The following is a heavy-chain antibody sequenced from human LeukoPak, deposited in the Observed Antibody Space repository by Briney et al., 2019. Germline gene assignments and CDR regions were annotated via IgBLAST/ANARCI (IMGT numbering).Heavy chain of an antibody. J-gene: IGHJ4*02. Sequence: GGSLRLSCAASGFTFSGYAISWGRQAPGNWLGWVSLISGSGGGTYYADSVKGRFNIFRDNSKNTQDLQMNSLRAEDTAVYYCAKTGTEDGYNIYFDHWGQGTLVTVSS. D-gene: IGHD5-24*01. V-gene: IGHV3-23*01. CDR3: AKTGTEDGYNIYFDH. CDR2: ISGSGGGT. CDR1: GFTFSGYA.